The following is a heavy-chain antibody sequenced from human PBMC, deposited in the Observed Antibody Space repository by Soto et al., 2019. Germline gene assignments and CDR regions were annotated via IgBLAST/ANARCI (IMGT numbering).Heavy chain of an antibody. CDR1: GGTFSSYT. D-gene: IGHD3-16*01. CDR3: AMGDDVINHEGPISFY. V-gene: IGHV1-69*02. CDR2: IIPIIGKA. J-gene: IGHJ4*02. Sequence: QVQLVQSGAEVKKPGSSVKVSCKASGGTFSSYTFIWVRQAPGQGLEWMGRIIPIIGKATSAQNFQGRVTITADKSTSTANLELSSLRSEDTAVYYCAMGDDVINHEGPISFYWGQGTLVTVSS.